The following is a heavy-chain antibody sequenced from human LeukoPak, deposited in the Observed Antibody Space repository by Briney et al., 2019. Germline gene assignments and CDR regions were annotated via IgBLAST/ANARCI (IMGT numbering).Heavy chain of an antibody. CDR2: IYYSGST. CDR1: GGSISSGDYY. CDR3: ARYSANYVWFDP. J-gene: IGHJ5*02. V-gene: IGHV4-30-4*01. D-gene: IGHD4/OR15-4a*01. Sequence: SETLSLTCTVSGGSISSGDYYWSWIRQPSGKGLEWIGYIYYSGSTYYHPSLKSRVTISVDTSKNQFSLKLSSVTAADTAVYYCARYSANYVWFDPWGQGTLVTVSS.